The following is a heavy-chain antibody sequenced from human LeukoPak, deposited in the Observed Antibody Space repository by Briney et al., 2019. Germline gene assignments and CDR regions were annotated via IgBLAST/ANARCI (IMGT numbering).Heavy chain of an antibody. CDR3: ARGASNYFDY. J-gene: IGHJ4*02. CDR1: GYTLTELF. CDR2: FDPEDGEA. Sequence: GASVKVSCKVSGYTLTELFMYWVRQAPGKGLECMGGFDPEDGEAIYAQKFQGRVTMTEDTSTDTAYMELSSLRSEDTAVYYCARGASNYFDYWGQGTLVTVSS. V-gene: IGHV1-24*01.